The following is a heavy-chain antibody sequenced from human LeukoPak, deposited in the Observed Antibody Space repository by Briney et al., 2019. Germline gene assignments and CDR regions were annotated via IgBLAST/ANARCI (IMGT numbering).Heavy chain of an antibody. CDR2: ISSSSSYI. J-gene: IGHJ3*02. Sequence: GGSLRLSCAASGFTFSSYSMNWVRQAPGKGLEWVSSISSSSSYIYYADSVKGRFTISRDNAKNSLYLQMNSLRAEDTAVYYCASTRRIGSPFDIWGQGTMVTVSS. CDR3: ASTRRIGSPFDI. CDR1: GFTFSSYS. D-gene: IGHD1-26*01. V-gene: IGHV3-21*01.